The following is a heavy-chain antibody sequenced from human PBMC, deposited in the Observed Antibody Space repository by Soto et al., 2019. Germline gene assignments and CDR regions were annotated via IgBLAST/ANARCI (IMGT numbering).Heavy chain of an antibody. V-gene: IGHV4-34*01. CDR3: ARGRKERVYCSGGSCYSIIYYYYYMDV. J-gene: IGHJ6*03. CDR1: GGSFSGYY. CDR2: INHSGST. D-gene: IGHD2-15*01. Sequence: SETLSLTCAVYGGSFSGYYWSWIRQPPGKGLEWIGEINHSGSTNYNPSLKSRVTISVDTSKNQFSLKLSSVTAADTAVYYCARGRKERVYCSGGSCYSIIYYYYYMDVWGKGTTVTVS.